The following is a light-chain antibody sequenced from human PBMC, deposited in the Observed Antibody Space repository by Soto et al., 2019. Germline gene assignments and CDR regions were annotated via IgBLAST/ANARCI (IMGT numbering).Light chain of an antibody. CDR1: QEISNA. Sequence: DIQMTQSPSSLSASVGDRLTITCQASQEISNALSWYQEKPGKAPKLLIYDTSNLQTGVPPRFSGSRSGTDFSFTINNLQPEDIATYCCQQYYSLPVFGPGTRVQI. J-gene: IGKJ3*01. CDR3: QQYYSLPV. CDR2: DTS. V-gene: IGKV1-33*01.